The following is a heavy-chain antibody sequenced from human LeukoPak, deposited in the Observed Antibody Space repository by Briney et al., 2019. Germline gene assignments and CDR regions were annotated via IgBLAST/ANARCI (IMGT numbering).Heavy chain of an antibody. CDR1: GFTFSSYW. Sequence: GGSLRLPCAASGFTFSSYWMSWVRQAPGKGLEWVANIKQDGSEKYYVDSVKGRFTISRDNAKNSLYLQMNSLSAEDTAVYSCARNNPRYSSGGYGDDPLHWGQGPLVTVSS. CDR3: ARNNPRYSSGGYGDDPLH. CDR2: IKQDGSEK. J-gene: IGHJ4*02. D-gene: IGHD6-19*01. V-gene: IGHV3-7*01.